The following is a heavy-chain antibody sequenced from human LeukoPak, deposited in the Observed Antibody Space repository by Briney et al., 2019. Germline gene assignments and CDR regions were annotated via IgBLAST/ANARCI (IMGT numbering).Heavy chain of an antibody. CDR2: IYTSGST. Sequence: SQTLSLTCTASGDSISSGSYYWSWIRQPAGKGLEWIGRIYTSGSTNYNPSLKSRVTISVDTSKNQFSLKLSSVTAADTAVYYCAATYYYDSSGYWGYFDYWGQGTLVTVSS. CDR1: GDSISSGSYY. J-gene: IGHJ4*02. D-gene: IGHD3-22*01. V-gene: IGHV4-61*02. CDR3: AATYYYDSSGYWGYFDY.